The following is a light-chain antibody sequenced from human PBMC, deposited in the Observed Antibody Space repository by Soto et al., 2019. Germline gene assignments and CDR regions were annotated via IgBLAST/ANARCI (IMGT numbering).Light chain of an antibody. V-gene: IGKV1-5*03. Sequence: DIQMTQSPSTLSASVGDRVTITCRASQTINNWLAWYQQKPGKAPKVLIYETSTLRGGVPSRFNGSGSGTEFSLTISSLQLDDFAYYYCHQYYSYSNLTFGGGTKVEIK. CDR3: HQYYSYSNLT. CDR2: ETS. CDR1: QTINNW. J-gene: IGKJ4*01.